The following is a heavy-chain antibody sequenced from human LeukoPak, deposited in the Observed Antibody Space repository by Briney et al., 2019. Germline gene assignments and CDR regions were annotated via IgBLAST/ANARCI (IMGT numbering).Heavy chain of an antibody. Sequence: GRSLRLSCAASGFIFDDYAMHWVRQAPGKGLEWVSGISWNSGTIGYADSVKGRFTISRDDAKNSLDLQMNSLRAEDTALYFCAKDKAGYRYYFDYWGQGILVTVSS. J-gene: IGHJ4*02. CDR1: GFIFDDYA. V-gene: IGHV3-9*01. CDR2: ISWNSGTI. D-gene: IGHD5-24*01. CDR3: AKDKAGYRYYFDY.